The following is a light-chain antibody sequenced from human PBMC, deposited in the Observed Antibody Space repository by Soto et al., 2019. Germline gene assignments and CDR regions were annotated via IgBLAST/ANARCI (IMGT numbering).Light chain of an antibody. CDR1: QSVSSSY. CDR3: QQYNNWPPIT. CDR2: AAS. Sequence: EIVLTQSPGTLSLSPGERATLSCRTSQSVSSSYLAWYQQKPGQAPRLLIYAASSRATGIPDRFSGSVSGTGFTLTISSLQSEDFAVYYCQQYNNWPPITFGQGTRLEIK. V-gene: IGKV3-20*01. J-gene: IGKJ5*01.